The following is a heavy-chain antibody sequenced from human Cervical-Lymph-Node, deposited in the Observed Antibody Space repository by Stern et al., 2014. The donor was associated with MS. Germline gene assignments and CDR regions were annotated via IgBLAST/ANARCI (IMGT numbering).Heavy chain of an antibody. D-gene: IGHD3-9*01. Sequence: VQLLESGPGLVKPSQTLSLTCTVSGGSISSGNYYWSWIRQPAGEGLEWIGRIYSSGSPQYNPPLKSRVTISADTSTNQVSLRLSSVTAADTAVYYCARGNYDVLTDNGGHGFDIWGQGTMVTVSS. J-gene: IGHJ3*02. CDR2: IYSSGSP. CDR1: GGSISSGNYY. V-gene: IGHV4-61*02. CDR3: ARGNYDVLTDNGGHGFDI.